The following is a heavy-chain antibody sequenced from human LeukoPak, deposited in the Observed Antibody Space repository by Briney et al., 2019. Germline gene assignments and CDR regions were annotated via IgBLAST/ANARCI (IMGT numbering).Heavy chain of an antibody. CDR3: ARSGDIAAADFDY. CDR1: GFTFSSYP. J-gene: IGHJ4*02. CDR2: ISYDGSTK. Sequence: PGGSLRLSCAASGFTFSSYPMHWVRQAPGKGLEWVAVISYDGSTKYYADSVKGRFTISRDNSKNTLYLQMNSLRAEDTAVYYCARSGDIAAADFDYWGQGTLVTVSS. D-gene: IGHD6-13*01. V-gene: IGHV3-30-3*01.